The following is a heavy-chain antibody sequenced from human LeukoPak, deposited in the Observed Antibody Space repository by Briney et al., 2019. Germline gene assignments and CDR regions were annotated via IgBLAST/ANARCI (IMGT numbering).Heavy chain of an antibody. CDR1: GFTFSSYD. CDR3: ARGSGSGSYYRNPIDY. D-gene: IGHD3-10*01. Sequence: GGSLRLSCAASGFTFSSYDMHWVRQATGKGLEWVSAIGTAGDTYYPGSVKGRFTISRENAKNSLYLQMNSLRAEDTAVYYCARGSGSGSYYRNPIDYWGQGTLVTVSS. V-gene: IGHV3-13*01. CDR2: IGTAGDT. J-gene: IGHJ4*02.